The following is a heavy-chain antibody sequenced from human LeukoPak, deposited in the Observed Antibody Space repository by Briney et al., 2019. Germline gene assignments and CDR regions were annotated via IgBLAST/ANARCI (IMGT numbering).Heavy chain of an antibody. CDR2: IKQDGSET. CDR3: ARHVDWLLFGTMFDP. J-gene: IGHJ5*02. Sequence: GGSLRLSCAASGFTFTNNFMSWVRQVPGKGLEWVANIKQDGSETTYADSVKGRFTISRDNAKNSLYLQMNSLRAEDTAVYYCARHVDWLLFGTMFDPWGQGTLVTVSS. V-gene: IGHV3-7*01. D-gene: IGHD3-9*01. CDR1: GFTFTNNF.